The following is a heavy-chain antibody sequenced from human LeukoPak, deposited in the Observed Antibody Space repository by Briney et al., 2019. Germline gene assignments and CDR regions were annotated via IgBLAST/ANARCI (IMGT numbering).Heavy chain of an antibody. Sequence: PSETLSLTCAVSGGSISSGGYCWSWIRQPPGKGLEWIGYIYHSGSTYYNPSLKSRVTISVDRSKNQFSLKLSSVTAADTAVYYCARAGTMIVDNYYYYYGMDVWGQGTTVTVSS. CDR1: GGSISSGGYC. V-gene: IGHV4-30-2*01. CDR3: ARAGTMIVDNYYYYYGMDV. J-gene: IGHJ6*02. D-gene: IGHD3-22*01. CDR2: IYHSGST.